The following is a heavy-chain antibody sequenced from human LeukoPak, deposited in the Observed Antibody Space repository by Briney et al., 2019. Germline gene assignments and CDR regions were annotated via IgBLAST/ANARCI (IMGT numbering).Heavy chain of an antibody. J-gene: IGHJ2*01. CDR3: ARFRPYCSSTSCYRYWYFDL. CDR2: INAGNGNT. Sequence: ASVKVSCKASGYTFTSYAVHWVRQAPGQRLEWMGWINAGNGNTKYSQKFQGRVTITRDTSASTAYMELSSLRSEDTAVYYCARFRPYCSSTSCYRYWYFDLWGRGTLVTVSS. CDR1: GYTFTSYA. V-gene: IGHV1-3*01. D-gene: IGHD2-2*01.